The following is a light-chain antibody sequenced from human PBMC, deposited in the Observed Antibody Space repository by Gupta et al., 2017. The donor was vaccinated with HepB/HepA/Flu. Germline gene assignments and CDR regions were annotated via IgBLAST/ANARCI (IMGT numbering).Light chain of an antibody. CDR2: STK. CDR3: VLSMGNGVEV. Sequence: QTVVTQDPTFSVATGETVTLTCALRSCSVSTSHYPSWYQQNPGQDPTTLIDSTKTRYFGVPDRGSGSILGNNAAITITGAQADDEADEYCVLSMGNGVEVFGTGTKVTVL. J-gene: IGLJ1*01. CDR1: SCSVSTSHY. V-gene: IGLV8-61*01.